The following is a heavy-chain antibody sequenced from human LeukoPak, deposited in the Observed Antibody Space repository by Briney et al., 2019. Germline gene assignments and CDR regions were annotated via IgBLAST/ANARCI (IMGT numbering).Heavy chain of an antibody. Sequence: PGGSLRLSCAASGFTFSSFWMRWVRQAPGKGLEWVANIKQDGSEKYYVDSVKGRFTISRDNAKNSLYLQMNSLRAEDTAVYYCASGYSGHANWFDPWGQGTLVTVSS. CDR3: ASGYSGHANWFDP. CDR1: GFTFSSFW. CDR2: IKQDGSEK. J-gene: IGHJ5*02. D-gene: IGHD5-12*01. V-gene: IGHV3-7*02.